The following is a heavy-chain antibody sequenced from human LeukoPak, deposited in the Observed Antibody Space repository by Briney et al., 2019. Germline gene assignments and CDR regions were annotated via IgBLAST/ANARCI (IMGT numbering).Heavy chain of an antibody. Sequence: GGSLRLSCAASGFTFSSQSMTWLRQAPGKGLEWVSSISSSSNYIYYADSVKGRFTISRDNAKNSLYLQMNSLRAEDTAVYYCARAKLGKSQDAFDIWGQGTMVTVSS. V-gene: IGHV3-21*01. CDR3: ARAKLGKSQDAFDI. J-gene: IGHJ3*02. CDR2: ISSSSNYI. D-gene: IGHD7-27*01. CDR1: GFTFSSQS.